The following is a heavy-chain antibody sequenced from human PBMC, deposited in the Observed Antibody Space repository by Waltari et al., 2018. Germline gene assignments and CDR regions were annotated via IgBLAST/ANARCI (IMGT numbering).Heavy chain of an antibody. CDR3: AREPSSEMGFDY. Sequence: QLQPQESGPGLVKPSETLSPNCPVSGGPVTSSSYYWGWIRQPPGKGLECLATIYYSGNTFYNPSIKSRATLSIDTSKNQFSLKLSSVTAADTAVYYCAREPSSEMGFDYWGQGTLVSVSS. D-gene: IGHD6-6*01. CDR1: GGPVTSSSYY. CDR2: IYYSGNT. J-gene: IGHJ4*02. V-gene: IGHV4-39*07.